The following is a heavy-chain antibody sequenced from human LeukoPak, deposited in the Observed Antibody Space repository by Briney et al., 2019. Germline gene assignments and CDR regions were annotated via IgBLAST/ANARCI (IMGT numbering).Heavy chain of an antibody. CDR3: ASRTVGNYALDY. CDR1: GLTFSRYN. D-gene: IGHD1-7*01. V-gene: IGHV3-21*01. Sequence: GGSLRLSCAASGLTFSRYNMNWVRQAPGKGLEWVSSIGTSSNNIYYADSVKGRFTLSRDNAKNALYLQVDSLRVEDTAVYFCASRTVGNYALDYWGQGTLVTVSS. CDR2: IGTSSNNI. J-gene: IGHJ4*02.